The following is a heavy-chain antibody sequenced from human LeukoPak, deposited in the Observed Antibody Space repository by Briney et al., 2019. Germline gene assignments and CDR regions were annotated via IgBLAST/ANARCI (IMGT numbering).Heavy chain of an antibody. V-gene: IGHV3-66*01. D-gene: IGHD3-22*01. CDR2: IYSRGST. J-gene: IGHJ4*02. CDR1: GFAVSSNY. CDR3: ARDRDSSGFASFDY. Sequence: GGSLRLSCAASGFAVSSNYMSWVRQAPGKGLEWVSVIYSRGSTYYADSVEGRFTISRDNSKNTLYLQMNSLRAEDTAVYYCARDRDSSGFASFDYWGQGTLVTVSS.